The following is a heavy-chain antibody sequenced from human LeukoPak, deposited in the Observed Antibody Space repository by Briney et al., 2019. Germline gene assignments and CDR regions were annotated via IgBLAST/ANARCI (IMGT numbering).Heavy chain of an antibody. V-gene: IGHV1-24*01. CDR2: FDPEDGET. D-gene: IGHD2-15*01. Sequence: ASVNVSCKVSGYTLTELSMHGVRQAPGKGLEWRGGFDPEDGETIYAQKFQGRVTMTEDTSTDTAYMELSSLRSEDTAVYYCATCSGGSCYKGGYFDYWGQGTLVTVSS. J-gene: IGHJ4*02. CDR1: GYTLTELS. CDR3: ATCSGGSCYKGGYFDY.